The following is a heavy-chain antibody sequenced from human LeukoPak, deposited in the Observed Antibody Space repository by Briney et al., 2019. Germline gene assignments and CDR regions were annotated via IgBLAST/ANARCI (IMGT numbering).Heavy chain of an antibody. CDR3: ARDIVTGYFDY. V-gene: IGHV3-7*01. CDR1: GFTFGRYW. CDR2: IKEDGSEK. Sequence: GGSLRLSCAASGFTFGRYWMSWVRQAPGKGLEWVANIKEDGSEKYYLDSVKGRFTISRDNGKNSLYLQMNSLRAEDTAVYYCARDIVTGYFDYWGRGTLVTVSS. J-gene: IGHJ4*02. D-gene: IGHD3-9*01.